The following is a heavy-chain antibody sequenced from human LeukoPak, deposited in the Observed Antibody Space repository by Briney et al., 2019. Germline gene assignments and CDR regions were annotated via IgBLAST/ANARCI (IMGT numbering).Heavy chain of an antibody. CDR3: ARGSGPVDYYGMDV. D-gene: IGHD3-10*01. CDR2: FDPEDGET. J-gene: IGHJ6*02. V-gene: IGHV1-24*01. Sequence: ASVKVSCKVSGYTLTELSMHWVRQAPGKGLEWMGGFDPEDGETIYAQKFQGRVTMTEDTSTSTAYMELRSLRSDDTAVYYCARGSGPVDYYGMDVWGQGTTVTISS. CDR1: GYTLTELS.